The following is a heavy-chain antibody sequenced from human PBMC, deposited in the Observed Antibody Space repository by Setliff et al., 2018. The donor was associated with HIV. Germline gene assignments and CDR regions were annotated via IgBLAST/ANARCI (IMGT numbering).Heavy chain of an antibody. CDR2: MNQSGTT. V-gene: IGHV4-34*01. Sequence: SSETLSLTCSVYGTSFSDHYWSWVRQTPGKGLEWIGEMNQSGTTNYNPSLKSRVTMSIDTSERQFSLKLTSVTAADTAAYYCVRWYYCVSGACYRADYWGQGTMVTVSS. J-gene: IGHJ4*02. D-gene: IGHD2-21*02. CDR3: VRWYYCVSGACYRADY. CDR1: GTSFSDHY.